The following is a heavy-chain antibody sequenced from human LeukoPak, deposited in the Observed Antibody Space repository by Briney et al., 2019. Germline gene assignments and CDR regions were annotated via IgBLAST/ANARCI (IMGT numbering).Heavy chain of an antibody. J-gene: IGHJ4*02. CDR1: GFTFSSYS. D-gene: IGHD3-22*01. CDR2: IGTAGDT. Sequence: PGGSLRLSCAASGFTFSSYSMNWVRQAPGKGLEWVSAIGTAGDTYYPGSVKGRFTISRENAKNSLYLQMNSLRAGDTAVYYCARAAFSFSSGYYYDYWGQGTLVTVSS. CDR3: ARAAFSFSSGYYYDY. V-gene: IGHV3-13*01.